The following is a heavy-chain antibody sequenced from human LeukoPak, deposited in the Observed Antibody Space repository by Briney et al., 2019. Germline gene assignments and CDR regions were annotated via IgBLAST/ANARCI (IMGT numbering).Heavy chain of an antibody. J-gene: IGHJ4*02. CDR2: ISGSGGNT. CDR3: AKDGPYYGSGAMYYFDF. D-gene: IGHD3-10*01. V-gene: IGHV3-23*01. CDR1: GFTFSSYA. Sequence: GGSLRLSCAASGFTFSSYAMSWVRQAPGKGLEWVSGISGSGGNTYYADSVKGRFTISRDNSKNTLYVQMSSLRAEDTAVYYCAKDGPYYGSGAMYYFDFWGQGTPVTVSS.